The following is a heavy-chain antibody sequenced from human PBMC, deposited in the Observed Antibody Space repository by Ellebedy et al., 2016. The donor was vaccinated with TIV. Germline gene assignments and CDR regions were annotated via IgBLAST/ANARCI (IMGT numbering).Heavy chain of an antibody. CDR1: GYTFTNYG. CDR2: ISAYNDNT. D-gene: IGHD3-3*01. J-gene: IGHJ5*02. Sequence: ASVKVSXKASGYTFTNYGISWVRQAPGQGLEWMGWISAYNDNTNYAQKLQGRVTMTTDTSTSTAYMELRSLRSDDTAVYYCAREVGIFGVVSTEGGNWFDPWGQGTLVTVSS. CDR3: AREVGIFGVVSTEGGNWFDP. V-gene: IGHV1-18*04.